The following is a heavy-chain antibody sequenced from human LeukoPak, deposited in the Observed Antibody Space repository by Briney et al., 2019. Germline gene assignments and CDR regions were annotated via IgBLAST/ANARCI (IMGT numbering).Heavy chain of an antibody. Sequence: ASVKVSCKASGYTFTSYDIIWVRQATGQGLEWMGWVNPNSGNTGYAQKFQGRVTMTRNTSISTAYMELSSLRSEDTAVYYCARGPPRYYYGSGSFYGMDVWGQGTTVTVSS. CDR1: GYTFTSYD. CDR2: VNPNSGNT. V-gene: IGHV1-8*01. D-gene: IGHD3-10*01. J-gene: IGHJ6*02. CDR3: ARGPPRYYYGSGSFYGMDV.